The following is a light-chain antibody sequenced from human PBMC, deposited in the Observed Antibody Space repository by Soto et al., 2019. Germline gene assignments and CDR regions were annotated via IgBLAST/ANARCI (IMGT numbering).Light chain of an antibody. CDR1: QKISSRY. CDR3: QQYGGTPPIT. CDR2: GAS. J-gene: IGKJ5*01. Sequence: EILMTQSPATLSVSPWERATLSWSAIQKISSRYLAWYLQKPGQAPRFLIYGASSRATGIPDRFSGSGSGTDFTLTISRLEPEDFAVYYCQQYGGTPPITFGQGTRLEI. V-gene: IGKV3-20*01.